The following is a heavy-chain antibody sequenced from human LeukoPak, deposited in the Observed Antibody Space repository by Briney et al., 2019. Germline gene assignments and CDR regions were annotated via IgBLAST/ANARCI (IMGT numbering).Heavy chain of an antibody. D-gene: IGHD3-22*01. J-gene: IGHJ4*02. CDR1: GFTFSSYA. V-gene: IGHV3-23*01. Sequence: GGSLRLSCAASGFTFSSYAMSWVRQAPGKGLEWVSGISGSGDNTYYADSVKGRFAISRDNSKNTLYVQVNSLGTEDTAAYYCAKGSYYDSSGSFYFDYWAREPWSPSPQ. CDR3: AKGSYYDSSGSFYFDY. CDR2: ISGSGDNT.